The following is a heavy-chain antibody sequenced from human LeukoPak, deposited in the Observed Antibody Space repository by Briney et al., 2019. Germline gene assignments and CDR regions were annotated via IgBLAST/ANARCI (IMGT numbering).Heavy chain of an antibody. V-gene: IGHV4-59*08. Sequence: SETLSLTCTVSGGSISSYYWSWIRQPSGRGLEWIGYIFYSGSTNYNPSLKSRVTISVDTSKNQFSLKLSSVTAADTAVYYCARHGSVSSGALVWGQGTLVTVSS. CDR3: ARHGSVSSGALV. CDR1: GGSISSYY. J-gene: IGHJ4*02. D-gene: IGHD3-22*01. CDR2: IFYSGST.